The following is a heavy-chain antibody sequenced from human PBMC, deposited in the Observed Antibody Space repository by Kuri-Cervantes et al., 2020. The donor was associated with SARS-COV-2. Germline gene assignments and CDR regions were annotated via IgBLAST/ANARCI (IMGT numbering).Heavy chain of an antibody. D-gene: IGHD4-17*01. J-gene: IGHJ6*02. CDR3: ARLSTVTDNYGMDV. CDR1: GGSFSGYY. V-gene: IGHV4-34*01. Sequence: SQTLSLTCAVYGGSFSGYYWSWIRQPPGKGLEWIGEINHSGSTNYNPSLKSRVTISVDTSKNQFSLKLSSVTAPDTAVYYCARLSTVTDNYGMDVWGQGTTVTVSS. CDR2: INHSGST.